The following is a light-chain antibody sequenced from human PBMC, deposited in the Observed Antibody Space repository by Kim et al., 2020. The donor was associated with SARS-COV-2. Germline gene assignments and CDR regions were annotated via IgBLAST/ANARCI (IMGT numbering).Light chain of an antibody. CDR3: QQYDIAPWT. CDR1: QGIGNS. J-gene: IGKJ1*01. Sequence: VTVTCRASQGIGNSLAWYQQKPGKAPRLLLYATSKLQSTVPARFSGSRSGADYTLTIHSLPPEDFATYYCQQYDIAPWTFGQGTKVDIK. V-gene: IGKV1-NL1*01. CDR2: ATS.